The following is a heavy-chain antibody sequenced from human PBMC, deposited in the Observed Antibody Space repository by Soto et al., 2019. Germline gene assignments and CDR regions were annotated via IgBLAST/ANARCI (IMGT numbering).Heavy chain of an antibody. CDR3: AKLRSIAAAGIAY. CDR1: GFTFSSYA. D-gene: IGHD6-13*01. V-gene: IGHV3-23*01. CDR2: ISGSGGST. Sequence: EVQLLESGGGLGQPGGSLRLSCAASGFTFSSYALSWVRQAPGKGLEWVSAISGSGGSTYYADSVKGRFTISRDNSKNSLYLQMNSLRAEDTSVYYCAKLRSIAAAGIAYWGKGTLVTVSS. J-gene: IGHJ4*02.